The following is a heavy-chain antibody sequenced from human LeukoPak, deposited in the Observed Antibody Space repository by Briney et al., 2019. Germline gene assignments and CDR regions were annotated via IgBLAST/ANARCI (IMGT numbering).Heavy chain of an antibody. CDR3: ARVIITIFGVVKEPVDY. Sequence: ASVKVSCKASGYTFTSNGIRWVRQDPGQGLEWMGWISAYNGNTNYAQKLQGRVTMTTDTSTSTAYMELRSLRSDDTAVYYCARVIITIFGVVKEPVDYWGQGTLVTVSS. CDR1: GYTFTSNG. J-gene: IGHJ4*02. CDR2: ISAYNGNT. D-gene: IGHD3-3*01. V-gene: IGHV1-18*01.